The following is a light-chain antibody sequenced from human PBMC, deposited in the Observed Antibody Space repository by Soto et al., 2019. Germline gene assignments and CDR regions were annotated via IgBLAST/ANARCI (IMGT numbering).Light chain of an antibody. Sequence: EIVLTQSPATLSVSPGERAALSCRASQSVSSSLAWYQQKPGQAPRLLIYAASNRATGIPARFSGSGCGADFTLTISRLEAGDSAVYYCQQRSNLWTVGQGTKVEIK. CDR2: AAS. CDR1: QSVSSS. CDR3: QQRSNLWT. V-gene: IGKV3-11*01. J-gene: IGKJ1*01.